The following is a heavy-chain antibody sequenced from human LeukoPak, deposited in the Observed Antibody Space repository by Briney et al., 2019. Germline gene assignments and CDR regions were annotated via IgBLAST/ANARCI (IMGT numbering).Heavy chain of an antibody. J-gene: IGHJ6*02. CDR1: GGTFSSYA. CDR3: ARGQVYYDILTGYYKPYYYGMDV. Sequence: SVKVSCKASGGTFSSYAISWVRQAPGQGLEWMGGIIPIFGTANYAQKFQGRVTITAEESTSTAYMELSSLRSEDTAVYYCARGQVYYDILTGYYKPYYYGMDVWGQGTTVTVSS. D-gene: IGHD3-9*01. V-gene: IGHV1-69*01. CDR2: IIPIFGTA.